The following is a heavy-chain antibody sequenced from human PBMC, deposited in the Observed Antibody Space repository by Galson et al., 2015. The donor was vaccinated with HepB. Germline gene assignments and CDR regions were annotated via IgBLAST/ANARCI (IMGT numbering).Heavy chain of an antibody. V-gene: IGHV4-4*02. CDR3: ARDLGYCSSTSCYAWFDP. J-gene: IGHJ5*02. CDR1: GGSISSSNW. D-gene: IGHD2-2*01. Sequence: ETLSLTCAVSGGSISSSNWWSWVRQPPGKGLEWIGEIYHSGSTNYNPSLKSRVTISVDKSKNQFSLKLSSVTAADTAVYYCARDLGYCSSTSCYAWFDPWGQGTLVTVSS. CDR2: IYHSGST.